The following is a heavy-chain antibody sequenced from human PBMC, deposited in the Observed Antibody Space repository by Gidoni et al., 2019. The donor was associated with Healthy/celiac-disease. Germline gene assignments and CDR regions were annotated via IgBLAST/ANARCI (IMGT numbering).Heavy chain of an antibody. CDR3: ARQNDYYGMDV. V-gene: IGHV4-39*01. Sequence: QLQLQESGPGLVKPSETLSLTCTVSGGSISSSSYYWGWIRQPPGKWLEWIGSIYFSGSTYYNPSLKSRVTISVDTSKNQFSLKLSSVTAADTAVYYCARQNDYYGMDVWGQGTTVTVSS. CDR2: IYFSGST. CDR1: GGSISSSSYY. J-gene: IGHJ6*02.